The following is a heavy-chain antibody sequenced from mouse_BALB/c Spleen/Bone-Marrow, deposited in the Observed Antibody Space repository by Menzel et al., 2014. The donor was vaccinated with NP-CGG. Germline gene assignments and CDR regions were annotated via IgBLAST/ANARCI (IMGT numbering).Heavy chain of an antibody. CDR3: VRGGNYRFDY. D-gene: IGHD2-1*01. Sequence: QVQLQQSGPELMKPGASVKISCKASGYAFSSSWMNWVKQRHGQGHEWIGRIYPGDGDTNYNGKFKGKATLTADKSSSTAYMQLSSLTSVDSAVYFCVRGGNYRFDYWGQGTTLTVSS. V-gene: IGHV1-82*01. CDR1: GYAFSSSW. J-gene: IGHJ2*01. CDR2: IYPGDGDT.